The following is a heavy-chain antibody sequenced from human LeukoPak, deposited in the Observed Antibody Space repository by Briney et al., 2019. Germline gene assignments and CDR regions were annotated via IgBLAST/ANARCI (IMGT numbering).Heavy chain of an antibody. CDR3: ARHELERRSVDYCYMDV. CDR1: GCSFTSYW. J-gene: IGHJ6*03. V-gene: IGHV5-51*01. CDR2: IYPGDSDT. D-gene: IGHD1-1*01. Sequence: GEAPQISCKGSGCSFTSYWIGWVRQMPGKGLEGMGIIYPGDSDTRYSPSFQGQVTISADKSISTAYLQWSSLKASDTAMYYCARHELERRSVDYCYMDVWGKGTTVTVSS.